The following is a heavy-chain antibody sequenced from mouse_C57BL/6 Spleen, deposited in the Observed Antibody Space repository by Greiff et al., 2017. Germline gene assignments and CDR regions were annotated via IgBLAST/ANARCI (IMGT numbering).Heavy chain of an antibody. CDR2: IYPGSGST. CDR3: ARRDSSGAWFAY. V-gene: IGHV1-55*01. J-gene: IGHJ3*01. CDR1: GYTFTSYW. Sequence: QVQLKQPGAELVKPGASVKMSCKASGYTFTSYWITWVKQRPGQGLEWIGDIYPGSGSTNYNEKFKSKATLTVDTSSSTAYMQLSSLTSEDSAVYYCARRDSSGAWFAYWGQGTLVTVSA. D-gene: IGHD3-2*02.